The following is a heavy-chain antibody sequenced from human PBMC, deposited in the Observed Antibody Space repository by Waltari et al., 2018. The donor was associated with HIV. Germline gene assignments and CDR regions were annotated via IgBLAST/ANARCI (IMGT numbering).Heavy chain of an antibody. CDR1: EFTVSTNN. V-gene: IGHV3-13*01. D-gene: IGHD6-19*01. J-gene: IGHJ2*01. Sequence: EVQLVESGGGLVQPGGSLRLSCAASEFTVSTNNRHWVRYVTREGLEWVATIGSAGDIYYSESVKGRFTLSRENAQDALYLQMHRLRVEDTAVYYCTRGAGSFDLWGRGTLVTVSS. CDR3: TRGAGSFDL. CDR2: IGSAGDI.